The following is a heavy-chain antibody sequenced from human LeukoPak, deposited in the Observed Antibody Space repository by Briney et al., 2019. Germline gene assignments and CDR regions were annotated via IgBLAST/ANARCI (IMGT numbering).Heavy chain of an antibody. CDR3: ARDLHRVVVRGVPHYYYYMDV. CDR1: GYTFTSYG. V-gene: IGHV1-18*01. Sequence: PVASVKVSCKASGYTFTSYGISWVRQAPGQGLEWMRRISAYNGNTNYAQKLQGRVTMTIDTSTSTAYMELRSLRSDDTAVYYCARDLHRVVVRGVPHYYYYMDVWGKGTTVTISS. J-gene: IGHJ6*03. CDR2: ISAYNGNT. D-gene: IGHD3-10*01.